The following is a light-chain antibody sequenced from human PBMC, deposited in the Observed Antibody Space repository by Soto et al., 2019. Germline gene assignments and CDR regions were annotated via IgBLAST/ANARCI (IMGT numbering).Light chain of an antibody. Sequence: DIQLTQSPSFLSASVGDRVTITCRASQGISRYLAWYQQKPGKAPKLLIYAASTLQSGVPSRFSGSGSGTEFTLTISSLQPEDCSTYYCQQLNSYPITFGQRTRLEI. V-gene: IGKV1-9*01. CDR3: QQLNSYPIT. CDR2: AAS. CDR1: QGISRY. J-gene: IGKJ5*01.